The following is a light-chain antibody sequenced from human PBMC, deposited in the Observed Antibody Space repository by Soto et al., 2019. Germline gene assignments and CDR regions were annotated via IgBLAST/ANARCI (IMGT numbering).Light chain of an antibody. CDR2: SAS. J-gene: IGKJ2*01. CDR3: QWYNNTPYT. Sequence: IQMTQSPSSLPASVGDRVTITCRASQDISNYLAWYQQKGGQVPHLLIYSASILQSVVPYRFSGSGSGTDLNLTISSLRPQDGESSYCQWYNNTPYTFGQGTKVEIK. CDR1: QDISNY. V-gene: IGKV1-27*01.